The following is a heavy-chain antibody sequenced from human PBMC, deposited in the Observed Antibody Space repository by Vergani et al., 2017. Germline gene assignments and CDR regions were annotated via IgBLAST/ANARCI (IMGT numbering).Heavy chain of an antibody. J-gene: IGHJ6*02. Sequence: QVQLVQSGAEVKKPGASVKIPCKTSGYSFFSSYYIHWVRQAPGQGLEWMGIINPSRGSTNYAQQCQGRVTMTRDTSTSTVYMELSSLRSEDTAVYYCARGFPETTRLEGFDVWGQGTTVIVSS. D-gene: IGHD1-1*01. CDR3: ARGFPETTRLEGFDV. CDR2: INPSRGST. V-gene: IGHV1-46*01. CDR1: GYSFFSSYY.